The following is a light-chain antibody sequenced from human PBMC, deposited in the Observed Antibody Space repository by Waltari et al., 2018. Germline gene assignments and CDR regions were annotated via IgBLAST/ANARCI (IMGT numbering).Light chain of an antibody. CDR3: QQANSYPYS. CDR2: YAN. J-gene: IGKJ2*03. V-gene: IGKV1-17*01. Sequence: DIQMSQSPSSLSASVGDRVTITCRASQGIRSYLNWYHQKPGKAPKRLIYYANTLASGVPSRFSGSGSGTEFTLTISSLQPEDFAIYDCQQANSYPYSFGQGTKVEIK. CDR1: QGIRSY.